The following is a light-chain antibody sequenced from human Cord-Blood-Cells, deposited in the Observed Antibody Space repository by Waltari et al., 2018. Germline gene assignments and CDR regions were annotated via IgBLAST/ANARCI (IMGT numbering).Light chain of an antibody. CDR2: EVS. Sequence: QSALTQPASVSGSPGQSITISCTGTSSAVGGYNYVSWYQQHPGKAPKRMIYEVSNRPSGVSNRFSGSKSGNTASLTISGLQAEDEADYYCSSYTSSSILFGGGTKLTVL. CDR3: SSYTSSSIL. V-gene: IGLV2-14*01. CDR1: SSAVGGYNY. J-gene: IGLJ2*01.